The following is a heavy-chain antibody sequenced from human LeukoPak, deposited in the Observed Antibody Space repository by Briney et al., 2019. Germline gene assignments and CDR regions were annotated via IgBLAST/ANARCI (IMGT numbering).Heavy chain of an antibody. Sequence: SETLSLTCTVSGGSISNSDYYWGWIRQPPGKGLECIGSIYYTGSTYYNPSLKSRATISVDTSKNQFSVTLYSVTAADTAVYYCTYQRGYSGYDPLHYWGQGTLVTVSS. J-gene: IGHJ4*02. CDR3: TYQRGYSGYDPLHY. CDR1: GGSISNSDYY. CDR2: IYYTGST. V-gene: IGHV4-39*01. D-gene: IGHD5-12*01.